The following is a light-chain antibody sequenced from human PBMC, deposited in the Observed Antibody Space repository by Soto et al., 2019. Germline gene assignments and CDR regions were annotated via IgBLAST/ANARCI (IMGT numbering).Light chain of an antibody. Sequence: DIQMTQSPSSLSASVGDRVTMTCRASQNINNYLNWYQQKPGKAPKLLIFAAANLEIGIPSRFSGSGSGTDFTLSISILQPEDFATYFCQQTYVTPPWAFGQGTKVEV. CDR2: AAA. J-gene: IGKJ1*01. CDR3: QQTYVTPPWA. CDR1: QNINNY. V-gene: IGKV1-39*01.